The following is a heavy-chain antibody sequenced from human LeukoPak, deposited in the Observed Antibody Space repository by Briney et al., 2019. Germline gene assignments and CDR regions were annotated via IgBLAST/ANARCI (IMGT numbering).Heavy chain of an antibody. V-gene: IGHV1-46*01. J-gene: IGHJ4*02. CDR2: IYPRGGST. Sequence: ASVKVSCKASGYTFTNNYLHWVRQAPGQGLEWMGMIYPRGGSTSYAQNFQGRVTVTRDTSTTTVHMELRGLRSEDTAVYYCARDQEGFDYWGQGTVVTVSS. CDR3: ARDQEGFDY. CDR1: GYTFTNNY.